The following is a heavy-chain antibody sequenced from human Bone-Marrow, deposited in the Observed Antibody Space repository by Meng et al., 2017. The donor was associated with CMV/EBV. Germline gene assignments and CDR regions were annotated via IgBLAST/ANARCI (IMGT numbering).Heavy chain of an antibody. D-gene: IGHD1-1*01. Sequence: GESLKISCVGSEFTFSYYGMHWVRQAPGKGLEWVAFIWNVGSDAYYADSVKGRFIISRDNSESTLYLHMHSLRGDDTAVYYCAKDGNGYNLGYWGQGTLVTVSS. CDR2: IWNVGSDA. J-gene: IGHJ4*02. CDR3: AKDGNGYNLGY. V-gene: IGHV3-30*02. CDR1: EFTFSYYG.